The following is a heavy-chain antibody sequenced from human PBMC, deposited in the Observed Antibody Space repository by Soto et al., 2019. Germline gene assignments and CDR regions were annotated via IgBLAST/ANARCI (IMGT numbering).Heavy chain of an antibody. V-gene: IGHV1-2*02. D-gene: IGHD1-26*01. Sequence: VASVKVSCKASGYTFTGYYMHWVRQAPGQGLEWMGWINPNSGGTNYAQKFQGRVTMTRDTPISTAYMELSRLRSDDTAVYYCARDYSRGYFFPKLLLLGYGMDVWGQGTTVTVSS. CDR1: GYTFTGYY. CDR2: INPNSGGT. CDR3: ARDYSRGYFFPKLLLLGYGMDV. J-gene: IGHJ6*02.